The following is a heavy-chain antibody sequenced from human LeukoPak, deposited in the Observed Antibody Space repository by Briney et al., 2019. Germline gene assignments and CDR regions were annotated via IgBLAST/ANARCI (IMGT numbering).Heavy chain of an antibody. CDR3: ATDLLRNPLGVWFDP. CDR2: ISSSSSHI. J-gene: IGHJ5*02. CDR1: GFTFSSYT. D-gene: IGHD1-14*01. V-gene: IGHV3-21*01. Sequence: GGSLRLSCAASGFTFSSYTMNWVRQAPGKGLEWVSSISSSSSHIYYADSVKGRFTISRDNAKNSLYLQMNSLRAEDTAVYYCATDLLRNPLGVWFDPWGQGTLVTVSS.